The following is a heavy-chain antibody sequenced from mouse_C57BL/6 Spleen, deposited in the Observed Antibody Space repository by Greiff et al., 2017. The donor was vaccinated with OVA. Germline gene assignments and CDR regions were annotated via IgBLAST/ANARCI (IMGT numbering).Heavy chain of an antibody. J-gene: IGHJ4*01. CDR3: ARRRDFYYAMDY. Sequence: EVMLVESGGDLVKPGGSLKLSCAASGFTFSSYGMSWVRQTPDKRLEWVATISSGGSYTYYPDSVKGRFTISGDNAKNTLYLQMSSLKSEDTAMYYCARRRDFYYAMDYWGQGTSVTVSS. CDR2: ISSGGSYT. CDR1: GFTFSSYG. V-gene: IGHV5-6*02. D-gene: IGHD3-3*01.